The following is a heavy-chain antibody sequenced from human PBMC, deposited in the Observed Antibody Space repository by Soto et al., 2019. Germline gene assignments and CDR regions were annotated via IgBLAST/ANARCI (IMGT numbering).Heavy chain of an antibody. J-gene: IGHJ5*02. D-gene: IGHD5-12*01. Sequence: SETLSLTCTVSGGSISSGDYYWSWIRQPPGKGLEWIGYIYYSGSTYYNPSLKSRVTISVDTSKNQFSLKLSSVTAADTAVYYCARDRANSGYDLCWFDPWGQGTLVTVPS. CDR2: IYYSGST. CDR1: GGSISSGDYY. V-gene: IGHV4-30-4*01. CDR3: ARDRANSGYDLCWFDP.